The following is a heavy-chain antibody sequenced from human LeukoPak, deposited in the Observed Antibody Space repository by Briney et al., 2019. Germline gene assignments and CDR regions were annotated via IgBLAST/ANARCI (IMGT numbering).Heavy chain of an antibody. V-gene: IGHV5-51*01. CDR1: GYHFTTYS. Sequence: GGSLEISRKGSGYHFTTYSIGWVRQMPGKGLEWMGIIYPGDSDIRYSPSFQGQVTISADKSISTAYLQWSSLKASDTAMYYCAKQKQEGYYYYGLDVWGQGTTVTVSS. CDR3: AKQKQEGYYYYGLDV. CDR2: IYPGDSDI. J-gene: IGHJ6*02.